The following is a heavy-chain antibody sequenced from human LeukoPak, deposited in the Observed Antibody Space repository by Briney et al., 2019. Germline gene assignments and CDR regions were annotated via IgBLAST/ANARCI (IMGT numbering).Heavy chain of an antibody. CDR1: GGSFSGYY. J-gene: IGHJ5*02. D-gene: IGHD5-18*01. CDR2: IDHSGNS. V-gene: IGHV4-34*01. Sequence: SETLSLTCAVYGGSFSGYYWSWLRQPPGKGLEWIGEIDHSGNSNYNPSLKSRATISVDTSKNQFSLKLSSVTAADTAVYYCASRNTAYNWFDPWGQGTLVTVSS. CDR3: ASRNTAYNWFDP.